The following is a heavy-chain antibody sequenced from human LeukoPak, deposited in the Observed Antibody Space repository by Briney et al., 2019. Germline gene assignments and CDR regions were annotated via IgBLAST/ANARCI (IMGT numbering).Heavy chain of an antibody. V-gene: IGHV3-23*01. Sequence: PGRSLRLSCAASGFTFSSYAMSWVRQAPGKGLEWVSAISGSGGSTYYADSVKGRFTISRDNSKNTLYLQMNSLRAEDTAVYYCAKDHQEYSSSSVLDYWGQGTLVTVSS. CDR2: ISGSGGST. J-gene: IGHJ4*02. CDR1: GFTFSSYA. CDR3: AKDHQEYSSSSVLDY. D-gene: IGHD6-6*01.